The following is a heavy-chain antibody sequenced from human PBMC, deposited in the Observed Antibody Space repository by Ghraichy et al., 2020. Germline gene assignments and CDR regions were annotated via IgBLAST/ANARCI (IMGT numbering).Heavy chain of an antibody. Sequence: AGSLRLSCAASGFTFSSYCMSWVRQAPGKGLEWVANIKKDGGEKHYVDSVKGRFTVSRDNAKNSLYLQMNSLRAEDTAVYYCARDSLYSGSYSGYWGQGTLVTVSS. J-gene: IGHJ4*02. CDR3: ARDSLYSGSYSGY. CDR1: GFTFSSYC. D-gene: IGHD1-26*01. CDR2: IKKDGGEK. V-gene: IGHV3-7*01.